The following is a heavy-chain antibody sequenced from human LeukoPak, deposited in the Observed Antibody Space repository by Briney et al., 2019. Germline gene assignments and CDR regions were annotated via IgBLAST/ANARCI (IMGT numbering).Heavy chain of an antibody. CDR1: GGSISSTSYY. CDR2: IYYSGST. V-gene: IGHV4-39*01. J-gene: IGHJ4*02. D-gene: IGHD1-26*01. Sequence: SETLSLTCTVSGGSISSTSYYWGWIRQPPGKGLEWIGSIYYSGSTYNNPSLKSRVTISVDTSKNQFSLKLSSVTAADTAVYYCARSGLVGADFDYWRQGTLVTVSS. CDR3: ARSGLVGADFDY.